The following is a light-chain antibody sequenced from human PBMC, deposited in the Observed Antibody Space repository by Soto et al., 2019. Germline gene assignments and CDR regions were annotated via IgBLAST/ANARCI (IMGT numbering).Light chain of an antibody. CDR2: DVS. CDR1: SSDIGGYNY. V-gene: IGLV2-14*03. J-gene: IGLJ1*01. Sequence: QSALTQPASVSGSPGQSITISCTGTSSDIGGYNYVSWYQQHPGKAPKFMIYDVSNRPSGVSNRFSGSKSGNTASLTISGLQAEDEADYYCSSYTISSTLVFGTGTKLTVL. CDR3: SSYTISSTLV.